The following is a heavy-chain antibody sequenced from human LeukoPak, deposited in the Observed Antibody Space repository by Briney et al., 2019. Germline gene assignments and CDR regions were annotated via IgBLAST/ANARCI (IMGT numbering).Heavy chain of an antibody. Sequence: SQTLSLTCTVSGGSISSGSYYWSWIRQPAGKGLEWIGRIYTSGSTNYNPSLKSRVTISVDTSKNQFSLTLSSVTAADTAVYYCARALSNTIFGVVRHGWVDYWGQGTLVTVSS. J-gene: IGHJ4*02. CDR2: IYTSGST. CDR3: ARALSNTIFGVVRHGWVDY. V-gene: IGHV4-61*02. CDR1: GGSISSGSYY. D-gene: IGHD3-3*01.